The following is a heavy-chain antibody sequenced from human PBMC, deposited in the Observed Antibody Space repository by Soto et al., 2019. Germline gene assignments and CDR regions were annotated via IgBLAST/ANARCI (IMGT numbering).Heavy chain of an antibody. CDR1: GDSVSSNSAA. CDR2: TYYRSKWYN. CDR3: ARDIDCSGGSCYFNWFDP. D-gene: IGHD2-15*01. J-gene: IGHJ5*02. V-gene: IGHV6-1*01. Sequence: SQTLSLTCAISGDSVSSNSAAWNWIRQSPSRGLEWLGRTYYRSKWYNDYAVSVKSRITINPDTSKNQFSLQLNSVTPEDTAVYYCARDIDCSGGSCYFNWFDPWGQGTLVTVSS.